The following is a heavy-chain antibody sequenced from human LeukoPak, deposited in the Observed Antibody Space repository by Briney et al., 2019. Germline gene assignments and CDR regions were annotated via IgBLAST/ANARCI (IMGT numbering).Heavy chain of an antibody. D-gene: IGHD6-19*01. CDR3: AITIDRPGWYMPTVLDY. CDR2: IYYSGST. J-gene: IGHJ4*02. V-gene: IGHV4-39*01. CDR1: GGSFSSYY. Sequence: PSETLSLTCAVYGGSFSSYYWGWIRQPPGKGLEWIGSIYYSGSTYYNPSLKSRVTISVDTSKNQFSLKLSSVTAADTAVYYCAITIDRPGWYMPTVLDYWGQGTLVTVSS.